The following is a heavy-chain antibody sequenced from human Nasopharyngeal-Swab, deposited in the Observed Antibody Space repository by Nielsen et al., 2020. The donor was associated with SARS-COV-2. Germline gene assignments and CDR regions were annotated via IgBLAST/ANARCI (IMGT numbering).Heavy chain of an antibody. V-gene: IGHV2-5*02. CDR1: GFSLSTSGVG. J-gene: IGHJ4*02. Sequence: SGPTLVKPTQTLTLTCTFSGFSLSTSGVGVGWIRQPPGKALEWLALIYWDDDKRYNPSLKTRLTITKGTAENQVVLTMTNVDHVDTATYYCALCRTMKLDSWGQGTLVTVSS. D-gene: IGHD3-22*01. CDR3: ALCRTMKLDS. CDR2: IYWDDDK.